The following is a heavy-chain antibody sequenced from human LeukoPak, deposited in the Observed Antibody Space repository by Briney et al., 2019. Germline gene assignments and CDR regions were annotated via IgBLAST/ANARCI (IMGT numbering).Heavy chain of an antibody. V-gene: IGHV1-18*01. CDR1: GYTFTSYG. J-gene: IGHJ4*02. D-gene: IGHD3-22*01. CDR3: ARFRYYYDSSGYSSNYFDY. CDR2: ISAYNGNT. Sequence: ASVKVSCKASGYTFTSYGISGVRQAPGQGLEWMGWISAYNGNTNYAQKLQGRVTMTTDTSTSTAYMELRSLRSDDTAVYYCARFRYYYDSSGYSSNYFDYWGQGPLVTVSS.